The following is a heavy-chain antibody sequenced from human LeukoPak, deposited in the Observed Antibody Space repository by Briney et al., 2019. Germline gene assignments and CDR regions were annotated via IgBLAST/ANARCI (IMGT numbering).Heavy chain of an antibody. Sequence: GGSLRLSCAAWGFHFSSYEVNWLGQARGKGRVWVVYIRSRCITIYYADSVKGRFTISRDNAKNSLYLQMNSLRAEDTAVYYCARVSSSWYVNYYYYMDVWGKGTTVTVSS. V-gene: IGHV3-48*03. J-gene: IGHJ6*03. CDR2: IRSRCITI. CDR3: ARVSSSWYVNYYYYMDV. D-gene: IGHD6-13*01. CDR1: GFHFSSYE.